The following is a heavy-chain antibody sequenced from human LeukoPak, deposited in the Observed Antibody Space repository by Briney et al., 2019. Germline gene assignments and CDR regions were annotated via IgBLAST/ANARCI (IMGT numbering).Heavy chain of an antibody. V-gene: IGHV3-23*01. CDR1: GFTFSSYA. D-gene: IGHD3-9*01. CDR2: ISGSDST. J-gene: IGHJ4*02. Sequence: GGSLRLSCAASGFTFSSYAMSWVRQAPGKGLEWVSAISGSDSTYYADSVKGRFTISRDNPKNTLYLQMNSLRAEDTAIYYCAKGVRFLDWWILDYWGQGSLVTVSS. CDR3: AKGVRFLDWWILDY.